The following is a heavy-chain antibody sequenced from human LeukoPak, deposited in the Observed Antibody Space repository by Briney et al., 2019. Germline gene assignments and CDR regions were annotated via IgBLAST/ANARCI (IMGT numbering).Heavy chain of an antibody. CDR3: ARDLTYCGGDCYSSFDY. V-gene: IGHV1-18*01. Sequence: ASVKVSCKASGYTFTSYGITWVRQAPGQGLEWMGWISAYNGNSNYAQKFQGRVTMTTDTSTSTAYMELSSLRSEDTAVYYCARDLTYCGGDCYSSFDYWGQGTLVTVSS. CDR1: GYTFTSYG. CDR2: ISAYNGNS. J-gene: IGHJ4*02. D-gene: IGHD2-21*02.